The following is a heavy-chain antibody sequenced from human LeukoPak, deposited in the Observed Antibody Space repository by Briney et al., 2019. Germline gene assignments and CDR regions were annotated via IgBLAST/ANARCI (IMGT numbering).Heavy chain of an antibody. CDR1: GFSFNTYA. Sequence: PGGSLRLSCAASGFSFNTYAMTWVRQAPAKGLEWVSVISGNGGTTNYADSVKGRFTISRDNSKNTLYLQMNSLRAEDTALYYCAREAWDAFDIWGQGTMVTVSS. V-gene: IGHV3-23*01. CDR2: ISGNGGTT. J-gene: IGHJ3*02. CDR3: AREAWDAFDI.